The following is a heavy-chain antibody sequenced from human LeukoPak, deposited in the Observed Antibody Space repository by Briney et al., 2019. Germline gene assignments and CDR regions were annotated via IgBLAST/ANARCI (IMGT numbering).Heavy chain of an antibody. J-gene: IGHJ4*02. D-gene: IGHD6-13*01. CDR1: GFTFSSYA. Sequence: GGSLRLSCAASGFTFSSYAMHWVRQAPGKGLEWVAVISYDGSNKYYADSVKGRFTISRDNSKNTLYLQMNSLRAEDTAVYYCARDEEQQLPDPAPSFDYWGQGTLVTVSS. CDR3: ARDEEQQLPDPAPSFDY. V-gene: IGHV3-30-3*01. CDR2: ISYDGSNK.